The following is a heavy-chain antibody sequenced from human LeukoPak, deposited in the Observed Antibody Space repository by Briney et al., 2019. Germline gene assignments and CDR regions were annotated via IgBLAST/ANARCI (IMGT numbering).Heavy chain of an antibody. CDR1: GGSISIYY. CDR2: IYYSGST. CDR3: ARDRSEDAFDI. J-gene: IGHJ3*02. Sequence: SQTLSLTCTVSGGSISIYYWSWIRQPPGKGMEWIGYIYYSGSTNYNPSLKSRVTISLDTSKNQFSLKLSSVTAADTAVYYCARDRSEDAFDIWGQGTMVTVSS. V-gene: IGHV4-59*01.